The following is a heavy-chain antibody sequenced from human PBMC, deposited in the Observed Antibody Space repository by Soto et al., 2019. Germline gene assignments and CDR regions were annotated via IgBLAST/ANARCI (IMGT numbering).Heavy chain of an antibody. CDR1: GDSISNLDYF. J-gene: IGHJ5*01. Sequence: QVQLLESGSGLVKPSQTLSLTCSVSGDSISNLDYFWAWIRQPPGQALEYIGYIYKSATTYYNPSFESRVAISVDTSKSQFSLNVTSVTAADTAVYFCARGRYCLTGRCFPNWFDSWGQGALVTVSS. V-gene: IGHV4-30-4*01. CDR2: IYKSATT. D-gene: IGHD7-27*01. CDR3: ARGRYCLTGRCFPNWFDS.